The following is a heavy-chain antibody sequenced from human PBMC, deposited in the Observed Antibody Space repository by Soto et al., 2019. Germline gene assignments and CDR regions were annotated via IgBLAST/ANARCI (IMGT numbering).Heavy chain of an antibody. Sequence: EASVKVSCKVSGYTLTELSMHWLRQAPGKGLEWMGGFDPEDGETIYAQKFQGRVTMTENTSTDTAYMELSSLRSEDTAVYYCATVGIVNAFDIWGQGTMVTVSS. CDR3: ATVGIVNAFDI. D-gene: IGHD2-15*01. CDR1: GYTLTELS. J-gene: IGHJ3*02. CDR2: FDPEDGET. V-gene: IGHV1-24*01.